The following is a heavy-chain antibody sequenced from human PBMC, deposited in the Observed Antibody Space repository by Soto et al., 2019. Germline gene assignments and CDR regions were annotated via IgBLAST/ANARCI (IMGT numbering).Heavy chain of an antibody. CDR3: AKCSGGDCYTPFDY. CDR2: ISGTDGST. V-gene: IGHV3-23*01. D-gene: IGHD2-21*02. CDR1: GFTFSSYA. J-gene: IGHJ4*02. Sequence: PGGSLRLSCAASGFTFSSYALSWVRQAPGKGLEWVSAISGTDGSTYYADSVKGRFTISRDNSKNTLYLRMNSLRTEDTAVYYCAKCSGGDCYTPFDYWGQGTVVTVSS.